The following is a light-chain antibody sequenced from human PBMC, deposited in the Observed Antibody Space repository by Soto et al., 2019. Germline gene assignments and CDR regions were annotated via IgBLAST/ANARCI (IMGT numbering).Light chain of an antibody. V-gene: IGKV3-20*01. CDR2: GAS. Sequence: EIVLTQSPGTLSLSPGERATLSCRASQSVRSSYLAWYQQNPGQAPRLLIYGASSRATGIPDRFSGSGSGTDFTLTISRLEPEDFAVYYCQQYGSLPETFGQGTKVEIK. J-gene: IGKJ1*01. CDR1: QSVRSSY. CDR3: QQYGSLPET.